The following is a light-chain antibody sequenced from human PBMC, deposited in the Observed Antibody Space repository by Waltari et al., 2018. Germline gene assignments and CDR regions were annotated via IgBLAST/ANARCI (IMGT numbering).Light chain of an antibody. Sequence: DIQMTQSPSSLSAYVGDRVSITCRASQGIINYLAWYQQKPGKVPKLLIYAASTLQSGVPSRLSGSGSGTDFTLTISSLQPEDAATYYCQKYVNAPATFGQGTKVEIK. V-gene: IGKV1-27*01. CDR2: AAS. CDR3: QKYVNAPAT. J-gene: IGKJ1*01. CDR1: QGIINY.